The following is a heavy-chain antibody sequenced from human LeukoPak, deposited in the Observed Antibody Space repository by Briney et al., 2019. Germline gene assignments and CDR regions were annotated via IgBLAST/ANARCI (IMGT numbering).Heavy chain of an antibody. Sequence: ASVKVSCKASGYTFTSYAMHWVRQAPGQRLEWMGWINAGNGNTKYSQKFQGRVTITRDTSASTAYMELSSLRSEDTAVYYCARTRSYYYGSGSYQYWGQGTLVTVSS. CDR2: INAGNGNT. V-gene: IGHV1-3*01. D-gene: IGHD3-10*01. CDR1: GYTFTSYA. CDR3: ARTRSYYYGSGSYQY. J-gene: IGHJ4*02.